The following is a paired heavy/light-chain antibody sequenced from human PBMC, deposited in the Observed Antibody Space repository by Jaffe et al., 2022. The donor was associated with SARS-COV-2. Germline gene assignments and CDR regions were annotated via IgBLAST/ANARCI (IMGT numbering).Light chain of an antibody. Sequence: DIQMTQSPSSLSASVGDRVTITCRASQSISSNLNWYQQKPGKAPKLLIYAASSLQSGVPSRFSGSGSGTDFTLTISSLQPEDFATYYCQQSYSTPWTFGQGTKVEIK. CDR2: AAS. V-gene: IGKV1-39*01. CDR3: QQSYSTPWT. J-gene: IGKJ1*01. CDR1: QSISSN.
Heavy chain of an antibody. CDR3: TTETYYDILTGYYHSDY. V-gene: IGHV3-15*01. D-gene: IGHD3-9*01. J-gene: IGHJ4*02. CDR2: IKSKTDGGTT. Sequence: EVQLVESGGGLVKPGGSLRLSCAASGFTFSNAWMSWVRQAPGKGLEWVGRIKSKTDGGTTDYAAPVKGRFTISRDDSKNTLYLQMNSLKTEDTAVYYCTTETYYDILTGYYHSDYWGQGTLVTVSS. CDR1: GFTFSNAW.